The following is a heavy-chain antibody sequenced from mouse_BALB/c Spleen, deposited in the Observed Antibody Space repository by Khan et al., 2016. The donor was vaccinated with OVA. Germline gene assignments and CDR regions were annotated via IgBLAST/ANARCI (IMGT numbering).Heavy chain of an antibody. CDR3: ASGWVGNRHYAMDY. V-gene: IGHV1-87*01. CDR2: IYPGDGDT. CDR1: GYTFTSYW. Sequence: QVQLQQSGAELARPGASVKLSCKASGYTFTSYWMQWVKQRPGQGLEWIGAIYPGDGDTRYTQKFKGKATLTADKYSSTAYMQLSSLASEDAAFYYYASGWVGNRHYAMDYWGQGTSVTVSS. J-gene: IGHJ4*01. D-gene: IGHD2-1*01.